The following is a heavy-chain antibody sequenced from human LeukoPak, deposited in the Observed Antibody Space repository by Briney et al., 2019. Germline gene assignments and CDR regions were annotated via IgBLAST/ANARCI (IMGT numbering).Heavy chain of an antibody. CDR2: INGNGGST. V-gene: IGHV3-20*04. Sequence: GGSLRLSCEASGFTFDDYGMSWVRQAPGKGLEWVSGINGNGGSTGYADSVKGRFTISRDNAKNSLYLQMNSLRAEDTAVYYCARTPGNHIDYWGQGTLVTVSS. CDR3: ARTPGNHIDY. J-gene: IGHJ4*02. D-gene: IGHD1-14*01. CDR1: GFTFDDYG.